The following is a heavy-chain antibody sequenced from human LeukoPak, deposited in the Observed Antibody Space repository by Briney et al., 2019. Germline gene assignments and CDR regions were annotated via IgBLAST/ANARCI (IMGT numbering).Heavy chain of an antibody. CDR3: ARGVAFDI. V-gene: IGHV3-21*01. CDR2: ISSSSSYI. J-gene: IGHJ3*02. Sequence: LEWVSSISSSSSYIYYADSVKGRFTISRDNAKNSLYLQMNSLRAEDTAVYYCARGVAFDIWGQGTLVTVSS.